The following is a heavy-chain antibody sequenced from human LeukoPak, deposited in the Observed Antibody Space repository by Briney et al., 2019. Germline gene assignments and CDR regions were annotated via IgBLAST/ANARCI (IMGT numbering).Heavy chain of an antibody. CDR3: ARDIRSRYYDFWSGYQGPPGYYYYYYMDV. CDR2: IYTSGST. D-gene: IGHD3-3*01. J-gene: IGHJ6*03. V-gene: IGHV4-4*07. CDR1: GGSISSSNW. Sequence: SETLSLTCAVSGGSISSSNWWSWIRQPAGKGLEWIGRIYTSGSTNHNPSLKSRVTMSVDTSKNQFSLKLSSVTAADTAVYYCARDIRSRYYDFWSGYQGPPGYYYYYYMDVWGKGTTVTVSS.